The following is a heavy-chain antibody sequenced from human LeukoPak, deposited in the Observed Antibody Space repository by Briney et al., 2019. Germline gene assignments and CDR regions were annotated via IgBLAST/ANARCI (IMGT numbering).Heavy chain of an antibody. J-gene: IGHJ5*02. CDR1: GYTFTSYD. V-gene: IGHV1-8*01. CDR3: ARGPRRSGYYYGGGNWFDP. CDR2: INPNSGNT. Sequence: ASVKVSCKASGYTFTSYDINWVRQATGQGLEWMGWINPNSGNTGYAQKFQGRVTITRNTPISTAYMELSSLRSEDTAVYYCARGPRRSGYYYGGGNWFDPWGQGTLVTVSS. D-gene: IGHD3-22*01.